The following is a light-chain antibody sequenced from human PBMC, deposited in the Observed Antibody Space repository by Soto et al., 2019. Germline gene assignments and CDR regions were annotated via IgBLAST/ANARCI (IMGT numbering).Light chain of an antibody. Sequence: EIVLTQSPGTLSLSPGERATLSCRASQSVSSNYLAWYQRKPGQAPRLLIYGASSRATGIPNRFSGSGSGTXXXLXXXXLEPXDFAXXXXXQYGSSPPTFGQGTKVEIK. CDR2: GAS. CDR3: XQYGSSPPT. V-gene: IGKV3-20*01. CDR1: QSVSSNY. J-gene: IGKJ1*01.